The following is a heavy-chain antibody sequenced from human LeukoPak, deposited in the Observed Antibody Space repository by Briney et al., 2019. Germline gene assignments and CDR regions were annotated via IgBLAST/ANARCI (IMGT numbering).Heavy chain of an antibody. CDR2: VNLQGGT. CDR1: GGSITQTNY. D-gene: IGHD2-2*01. Sequence: PSETLSLTCDVSGGSITQTNYWTWVRQPPGKGLEWIGEVNLQGGTNYNPSLLRRVTISVDTSKNQFSLKLSSVTAADTAVYFCASTERCSTTCPLDYWGQGTLVTVSS. J-gene: IGHJ4*02. V-gene: IGHV4-4*02. CDR3: ASTERCSTTCPLDY.